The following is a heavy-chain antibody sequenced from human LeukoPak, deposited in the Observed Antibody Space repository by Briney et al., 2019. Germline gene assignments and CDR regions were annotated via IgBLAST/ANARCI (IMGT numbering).Heavy chain of an antibody. D-gene: IGHD3-16*02. J-gene: IGHJ3*02. V-gene: IGHV3-11*01. CDR2: ISSSGSTI. Sequence: PGGSLRLSCAASGFTFSDYYMSWIRQAPGKGLEWVSYISSSGSTIYYADSVKGRFTISRDNAKNSLYLQMNSLRAEDTAVYYCAKVAGYDYVWGSYRDAFDIWGQGTMVTVSS. CDR3: AKVAGYDYVWGSYRDAFDI. CDR1: GFTFSDYY.